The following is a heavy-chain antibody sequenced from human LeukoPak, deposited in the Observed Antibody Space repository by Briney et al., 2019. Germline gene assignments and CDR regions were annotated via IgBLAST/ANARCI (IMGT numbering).Heavy chain of an antibody. D-gene: IGHD5-12*01. J-gene: IGHJ3*02. Sequence: SETLSHTCTVSGRSISSYYLSWLRQPAGKGLEWIGRIYTSGSTNYNPSLKSRVTMSVDTSKNQFSLKLSSVTAADTDVYYCARAYVDIVATTPGAFDMGGQGTMVTVSS. CDR2: IYTSGST. CDR1: GRSISSYY. V-gene: IGHV4-4*07. CDR3: ARAYVDIVATTPGAFDM.